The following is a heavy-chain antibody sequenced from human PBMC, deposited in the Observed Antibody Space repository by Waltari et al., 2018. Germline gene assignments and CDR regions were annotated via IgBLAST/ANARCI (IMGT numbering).Heavy chain of an antibody. Sequence: QVQLQESGPGLVKPSQTLSLTCTVSGGSISSGSYYWSWIRQPAGKGLEWIGRIYTSGSTNYNPSLKRRVTISVDTSKNQFSLKLSSVTAADTAVYYCARFRWFGERGGGMDVWGQGTTVTVSS. CDR2: IYTSGST. J-gene: IGHJ6*02. D-gene: IGHD3-10*01. V-gene: IGHV4-61*02. CDR1: GGSISSGSYY. CDR3: ARFRWFGERGGGMDV.